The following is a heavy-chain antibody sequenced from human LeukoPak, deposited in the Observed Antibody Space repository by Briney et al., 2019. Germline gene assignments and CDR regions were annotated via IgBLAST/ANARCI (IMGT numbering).Heavy chain of an antibody. CDR2: IYHSGST. Sequence: SETLSLTCNVSAYSITNGYYWGWIRQAPGKGLEWIGSIYHSGSTYYNPSLKSRVTISVDTSKNRFSLKLSSVTAADTAVYYCARDETYTSGWQPNHYYYYMDVWGKGTTVTVSS. CDR1: AYSITNGYY. CDR3: ARDETYTSGWQPNHYYYYMDV. V-gene: IGHV4-38-2*02. D-gene: IGHD6-19*01. J-gene: IGHJ6*03.